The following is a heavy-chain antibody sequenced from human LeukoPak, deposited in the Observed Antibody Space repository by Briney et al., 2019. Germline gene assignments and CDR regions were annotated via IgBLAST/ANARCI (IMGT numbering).Heavy chain of an antibody. CDR2: IYYSGST. V-gene: IGHV4-39*01. CDR1: GGSMSGSIYF. Sequence: PSETLSLTCTVSGGSMSGSIYFWGWIRQPPGKGLEWIGSIYYSGSTYYNPSLKSRVTISVDTSKNQFSLKVSSVTAADTVVYYCARLGGNQVLYYFDYWGQGTLVTVSS. CDR3: ARLGGNQVLYYFDY. J-gene: IGHJ4*02. D-gene: IGHD1-14*01.